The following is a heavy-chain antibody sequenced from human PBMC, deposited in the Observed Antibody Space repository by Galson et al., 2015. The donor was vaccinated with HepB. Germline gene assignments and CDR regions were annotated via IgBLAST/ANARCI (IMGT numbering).Heavy chain of an antibody. CDR2: ISGSGGIT. CDR1: GFTFSSYA. D-gene: IGHD5-12*01. Sequence: SLRLSCAASGFTFSSYAMSWVRQAPGKGLEWVSGISGSGGITYYADSVKGRFAISRDSSKNTLYLQMSSLRVEDTAVYYCARDGPGYSGYDSGNFYGMDVWGQGTTVTVSS. J-gene: IGHJ6*02. CDR3: ARDGPGYSGYDSGNFYGMDV. V-gene: IGHV3-23*01.